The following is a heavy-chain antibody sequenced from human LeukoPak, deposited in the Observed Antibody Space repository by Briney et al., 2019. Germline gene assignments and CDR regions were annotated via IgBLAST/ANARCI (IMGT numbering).Heavy chain of an antibody. V-gene: IGHV1-24*01. J-gene: IGHJ6*03. CDR3: ATATYSNYFLGKYYYYMDV. D-gene: IGHD4-11*01. CDR1: GYTLTELS. CDR2: IDPEEGET. Sequence: ASVKVSCKVFGYTLTELSIHWVRQAPGKGLEWMGSIDPEEGETINAQKFQGRVTMTEDTLTNTAYMELSSLRSEDTAVYYCATATYSNYFLGKYYYYMDVWGKGTTVTVSS.